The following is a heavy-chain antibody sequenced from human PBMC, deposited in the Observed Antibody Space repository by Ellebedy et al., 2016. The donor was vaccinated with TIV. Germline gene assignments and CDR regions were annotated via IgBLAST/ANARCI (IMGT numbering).Heavy chain of an antibody. J-gene: IGHJ4*02. Sequence: GESLKISCAASGFTFSSYSMHWVRQAPGKGLVWVSRITSDRSSTSYADSVKGRFTISRDNAKNTLYLQMNSLRAEDTAVYYCARDHPLGIENFDYWGQGTLVTVSS. CDR2: ITSDRSST. CDR1: GFTFSSYS. V-gene: IGHV3-74*01. D-gene: IGHD7-27*01. CDR3: ARDHPLGIENFDY.